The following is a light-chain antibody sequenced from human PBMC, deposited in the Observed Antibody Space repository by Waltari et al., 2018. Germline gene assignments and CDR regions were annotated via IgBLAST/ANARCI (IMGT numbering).Light chain of an antibody. CDR2: DAS. J-gene: IGKJ5*01. CDR1: QSVSSY. V-gene: IGKV3-11*01. CDR3: QQRSNWPIT. Sequence: EIVLTQSPATLSLSPGERATLSCRASQSVSSYLAWYQHKPGQAPRLLIYDASHRATGSPARFSGSGSGTDFTLTISSLEPEDFAVYYCQQRSNWPITFGQGTRLESK.